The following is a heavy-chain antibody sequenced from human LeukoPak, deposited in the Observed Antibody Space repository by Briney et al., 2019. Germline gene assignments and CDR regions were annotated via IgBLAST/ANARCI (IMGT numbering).Heavy chain of an antibody. CDR2: ISWNSGSI. J-gene: IGHJ4*02. V-gene: IGHV3-9*01. CDR1: GFTFDDYA. D-gene: IGHD6-19*01. CDR3: ARPLYSGWYGDPDY. Sequence: PGGSLRLSCAASGFTFDDYAMHWVRQAPGKGLEWVSGISWNSGSIGYADSVKGRFTTSRDNAKNSLYLQMNSLRAEDTAIYYCARPLYSGWYGDPDYWGQGTLVTVSS.